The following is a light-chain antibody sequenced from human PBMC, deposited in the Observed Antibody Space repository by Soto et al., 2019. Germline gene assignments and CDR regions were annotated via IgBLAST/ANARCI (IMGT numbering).Light chain of an antibody. Sequence: DIVMTQSPLSLPVTPGEPASISCRSSQSLLHSNGYNYLDWYLQKPGQSPQLLIYLGSNRASGVHDRFSGSGSGTDFTLKSSRVEAEDVGVYYCMQALETPLSFGGWTKGEIK. CDR3: MQALETPLS. J-gene: IGKJ4*01. V-gene: IGKV2-28*01. CDR2: LGS. CDR1: QSLLHSNGYNY.